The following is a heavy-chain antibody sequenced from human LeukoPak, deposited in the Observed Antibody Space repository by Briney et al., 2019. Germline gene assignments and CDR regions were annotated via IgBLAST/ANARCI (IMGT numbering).Heavy chain of an antibody. CDR3: ASTDSSGWYYFDY. CDR1: GGTFSSYT. D-gene: IGHD6-19*01. Sequence: SVKVSCKASGGTFSSYTISWVRQAPGQGLEWMGRIIPILGIANYAQTFKGRVTITADKSPSTAYMELSSLRSEDTAVYYCASTDSSGWYYFDYWGQGTLVTVSS. V-gene: IGHV1-69*02. J-gene: IGHJ4*02. CDR2: IIPILGIA.